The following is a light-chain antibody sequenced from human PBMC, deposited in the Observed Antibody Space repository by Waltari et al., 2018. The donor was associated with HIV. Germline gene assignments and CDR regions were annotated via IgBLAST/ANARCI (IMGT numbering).Light chain of an antibody. CDR1: QCISRW. CDR3: QQANSFPYT. Sequence: DIQMTQSPSSVSASVGDRVTITCRASQCISRWLAWYQQTPGKAPKLLIYAAATLQTGVPSRFSGSGSGTDFTLTITDLQPEDLATYYCQQANSFPYTFGPGTKVDIK. CDR2: AAA. V-gene: IGKV1-12*02. J-gene: IGKJ3*01.